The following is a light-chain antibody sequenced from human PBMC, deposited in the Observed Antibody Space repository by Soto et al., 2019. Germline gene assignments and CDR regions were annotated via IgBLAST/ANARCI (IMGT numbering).Light chain of an antibody. CDR2: GVS. CDR3: QQYNSWARLLYT. CDR1: QSVSSN. Sequence: EIVMTQSPATLSVSPGERATLSCRASQSVSSNLAWYKQKPDQAPRLLIYGVSTRATGIPARFSGSGSGTEFTLSISGLSSENFAVYYCQQYNSWARLLYTLGQGNKLEIK. V-gene: IGKV3-15*01. J-gene: IGKJ2*01.